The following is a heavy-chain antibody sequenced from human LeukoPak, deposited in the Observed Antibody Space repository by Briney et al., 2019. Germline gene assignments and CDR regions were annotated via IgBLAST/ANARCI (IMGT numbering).Heavy chain of an antibody. CDR1: GFTFNMYT. CDR2: ISGSGGST. CDR3: AKVVDTEQTRKTTLPPFDY. J-gene: IGHJ4*02. Sequence: PGGSLRLSCEASGFTFNMYTMAWVRQTPWKGLEWVSGISGSGGSTHYRDSVKGRFTISRDNGKSTVYLQMINLRVEGTAVYHCAKVVDTEQTRKTTLPPFDYWGQGLLVTVSS. D-gene: IGHD1/OR15-1a*01. V-gene: IGHV3-23*01.